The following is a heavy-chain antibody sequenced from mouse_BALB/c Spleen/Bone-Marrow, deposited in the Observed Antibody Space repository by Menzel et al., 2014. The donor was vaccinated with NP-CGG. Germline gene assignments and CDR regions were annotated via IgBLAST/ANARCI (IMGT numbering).Heavy chain of an antibody. CDR1: GYTFTSYY. V-gene: IGHV1S81*02. J-gene: IGHJ3*01. CDR3: IRGDDYDEEFAY. Sequence: QVQLQQSGAELVKPGASVKLSCKASGYTFTSYYMYWVKQRPGQGLEWIGGINPGNGGTNFDEKFKSKATLTVDKSSSTAYMQLSSLTSEDSAVYYCIRGDDYDEEFAYWGQGTLVTVSA. CDR2: INPGNGGT. D-gene: IGHD2-4*01.